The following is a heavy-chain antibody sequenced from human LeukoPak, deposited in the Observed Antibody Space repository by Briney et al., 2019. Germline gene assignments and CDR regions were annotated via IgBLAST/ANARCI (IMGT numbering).Heavy chain of an antibody. CDR2: ITATSSST. Sequence: GGSLRLSCAASGFAFSSYGMSWVRQAPGKGLEWVSAITATSSSTHDADSVQGRFTISRDNSKNTLYLQMNSLRPEDTAIYYCAKRNTMVRGGPCFDYWGQGILVAVSS. J-gene: IGHJ4*02. CDR1: GFAFSSYG. D-gene: IGHD3-10*01. V-gene: IGHV3-23*01. CDR3: AKRNTMVRGGPCFDY.